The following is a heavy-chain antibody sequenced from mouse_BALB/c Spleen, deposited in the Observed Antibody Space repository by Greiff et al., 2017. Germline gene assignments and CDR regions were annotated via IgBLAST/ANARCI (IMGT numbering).Heavy chain of an antibody. CDR3: ARGYRYDGAMDY. CDR1: GYSITSGYY. CDR2: ISYDGSN. D-gene: IGHD2-14*01. Sequence: EVQLQESGPGLVKPSQSLSLTCSVTGYSITSGYYWNWIRQFPGNKLEWMGYISYDGSNNYNPSLKNRISITRDTSKNQFFLKLNSVTTEDTATYYCARGYRYDGAMDYWGQGTSVTVSS. J-gene: IGHJ4*01. V-gene: IGHV3-6*02.